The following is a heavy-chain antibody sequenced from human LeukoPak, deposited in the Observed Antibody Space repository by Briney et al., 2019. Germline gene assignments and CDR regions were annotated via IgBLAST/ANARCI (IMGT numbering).Heavy chain of an antibody. CDR2: INSGGSRT. J-gene: IGHJ6*02. D-gene: IGHD2-15*01. CDR3: ARDGYCSGGSCYGMDV. V-gene: IGHV3-74*01. Sequence: PGGSLTLSCAVSRFTFSNYWMHWVRQAPGKGLVWVSRINSGGSRTSYADFVRGRFTISRDNAKNTLYLQMNSLRAEDTAVYYCARDGYCSGGSCYGMDVWGQGTTVTVSS. CDR1: RFTFSNYW.